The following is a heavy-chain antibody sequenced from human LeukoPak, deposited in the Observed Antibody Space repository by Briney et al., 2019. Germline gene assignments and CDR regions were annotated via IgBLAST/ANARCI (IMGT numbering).Heavy chain of an antibody. Sequence: PGGSLRLSCAASGFTFSSYSMNAVRQAPGEGVGWGSSISSSSSYIYYADSVKGRFTISRDNAKNSLYLQMNSLRAEDTAVYYCARAGCSGGSCSDYFDYWGQGTLVTVSS. CDR2: ISSSSSYI. CDR3: ARAGCSGGSCSDYFDY. J-gene: IGHJ4*02. D-gene: IGHD2-15*01. V-gene: IGHV3-21*01. CDR1: GFTFSSYS.